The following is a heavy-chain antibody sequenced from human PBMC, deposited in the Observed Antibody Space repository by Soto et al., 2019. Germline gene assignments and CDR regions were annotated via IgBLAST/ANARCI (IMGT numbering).Heavy chain of an antibody. D-gene: IGHD3-22*01. J-gene: IGHJ4*02. CDR1: GFTFSDYY. V-gene: IGHV3-11*01. Sequence: PGGSLRLSCAASGFTFSDYYMSWIRQDAGKGLEWVSYISSSGSAIYYADSVQGRFTIARDNAKNSLYLQMNSLRAEDTAVYYCARDLGYYDSSGYFDYWGQGTLVTVSS. CDR2: ISSSGSAI. CDR3: ARDLGYYDSSGYFDY.